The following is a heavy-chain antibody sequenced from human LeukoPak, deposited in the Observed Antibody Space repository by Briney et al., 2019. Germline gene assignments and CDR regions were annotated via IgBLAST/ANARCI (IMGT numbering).Heavy chain of an antibody. D-gene: IGHD3-9*01. V-gene: IGHV1-69*13. J-gene: IGHJ4*02. CDR2: IIPIFGTA. CDR1: GGTFSSYA. Sequence: SVKVSCKASGGTFSSYAISWVRQAPGQGLEWMGGIIPIFGTANYAQKFQGRVTITADESASTAYMELSSLRSEDTAVYYCARINHYDILTGYYDWGQGTLVTVSS. CDR3: ARINHYDILTGYYD.